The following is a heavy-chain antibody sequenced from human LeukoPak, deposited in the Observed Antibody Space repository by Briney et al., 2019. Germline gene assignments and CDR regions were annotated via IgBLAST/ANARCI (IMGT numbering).Heavy chain of an antibody. D-gene: IGHD3-9*01. J-gene: IGHJ4*02. Sequence: PGGSLRLSCAASGFSFSSYSMNWVRQAPGKGLEWVSVIYSGGSTYYADSVKGRFTISRDNSKNTLYLQMNSLRAEDTAVYYCARGLYDILTVDYWGQGTLVTVSS. V-gene: IGHV3-66*01. CDR1: GFSFSSYS. CDR3: ARGLYDILTVDY. CDR2: IYSGGST.